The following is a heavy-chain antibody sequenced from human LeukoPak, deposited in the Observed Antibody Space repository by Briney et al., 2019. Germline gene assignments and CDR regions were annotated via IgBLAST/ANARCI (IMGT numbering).Heavy chain of an antibody. J-gene: IGHJ4*02. V-gene: IGHV3-21*01. D-gene: IGHD6-13*01. CDR1: GFTFSSYS. Sequence: GGSLRLSCAASGFTFSSYSMNWVRQAPGKGLEWVSSISSSSSYIYYADSVKGRFTISRDNAKNSLYLQMNSLRAEDTAVYYCARESDSSSWYSGYFDYWGRGTLVTVSS. CDR2: ISSSSSYI. CDR3: ARESDSSSWYSGYFDY.